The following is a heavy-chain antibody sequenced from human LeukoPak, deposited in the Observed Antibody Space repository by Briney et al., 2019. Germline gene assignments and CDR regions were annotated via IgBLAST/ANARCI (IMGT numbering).Heavy chain of an antibody. CDR2: IYYSGST. CDR1: TYSISSGYY. D-gene: IGHD6-13*01. Sequence: SETLSLTCTVSTYSISSGYYWGWIRQPPGKGLEWIGYIYYSGSTYYNPSLKSRVTISVDTSKNQFSLKLSSVTAADTAVYYCARGVYSSSWYDYWGQGTLVTVSS. V-gene: IGHV4-38-2*02. J-gene: IGHJ4*02. CDR3: ARGVYSSSWYDY.